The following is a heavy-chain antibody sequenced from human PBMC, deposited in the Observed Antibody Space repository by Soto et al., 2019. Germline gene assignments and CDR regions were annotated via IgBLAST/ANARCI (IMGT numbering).Heavy chain of an antibody. D-gene: IGHD6-19*01. CDR1: GFTVSDTY. J-gene: IGHJ4*02. CDR3: ARGKSGWLTFDY. V-gene: IGHV3-53*02. Sequence: EVRLVETGGGLIQPGGSLRLSCAVSGFTVSDTYMNWVRQAPGKGLEWVSVVYSGSATYCADSVKGRFTISRDNSKNTVFLQMNSLRVEDTAVYYCARGKSGWLTFDYWGQGILVTVSS. CDR2: VYSGSAT.